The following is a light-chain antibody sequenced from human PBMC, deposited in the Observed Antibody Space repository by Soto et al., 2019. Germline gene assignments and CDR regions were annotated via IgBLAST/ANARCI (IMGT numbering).Light chain of an antibody. CDR2: TAS. CDR3: QQSYSAPFT. V-gene: IGKV1-39*01. Sequence: DIHMTQSPSSLSASVGDRVTITCRASQNIDIYLNWYQQKPGKAPKLLISTASSLPSGVPSTFSGSGSGTDFTLTISSLQPEDFATYYCQQSYSAPFTFGPGTKVDIK. CDR1: QNIDIY. J-gene: IGKJ3*01.